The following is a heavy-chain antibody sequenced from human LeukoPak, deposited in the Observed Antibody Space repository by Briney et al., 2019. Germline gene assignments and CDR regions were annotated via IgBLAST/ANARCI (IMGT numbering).Heavy chain of an antibody. J-gene: IGHJ6*02. CDR3: TTDEASGWPFYYYYYGMDV. V-gene: IGHV3-15*01. D-gene: IGHD6-19*01. CDR2: IKSKTDGGTT. Sequence: GGSLRLSCAASGFTFSNAWISWVRQAPGKGLEWVGRIKSKTDGGTTDYAAPVKGRFTISRDDSKNTLYLQMNSMKTEDTAVYYCTTDEASGWPFYYYYYGMDVWGQGTTVTVSS. CDR1: GFTFSNAW.